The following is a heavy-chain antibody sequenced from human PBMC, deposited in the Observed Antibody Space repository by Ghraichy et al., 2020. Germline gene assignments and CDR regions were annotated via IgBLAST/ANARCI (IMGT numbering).Heavy chain of an antibody. Sequence: LSLTCAASGFTFSSYAMSWVRQAPGKGLEWVSAISGSGGSTYYADSVKGRFTISRDNSKNTLYLQMNSLRAEDTAVYYCAKPLGAMVPLVYWGQGTLVTVSS. CDR2: ISGSGGST. CDR1: GFTFSSYA. V-gene: IGHV3-23*01. CDR3: AKPLGAMVPLVY. D-gene: IGHD1-26*01. J-gene: IGHJ4*02.